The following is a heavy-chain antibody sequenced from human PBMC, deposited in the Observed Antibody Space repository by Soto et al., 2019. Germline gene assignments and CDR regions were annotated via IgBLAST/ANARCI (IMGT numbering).Heavy chain of an antibody. CDR1: GYTFTSYD. V-gene: IGHV1-8*01. J-gene: IGHJ4*02. D-gene: IGHD3-3*01. Sequence: ASVKVSCKASGYTFTSYDIDGVRQATGQGLEWMGWMNPNSGNTGYAQKFQGRVTMTRNTSISTAYMELSSLRSEDTAVYYCASLGVYDFWSGYYGWGQGTLVTVSS. CDR3: ASLGVYDFWSGYYG. CDR2: MNPNSGNT.